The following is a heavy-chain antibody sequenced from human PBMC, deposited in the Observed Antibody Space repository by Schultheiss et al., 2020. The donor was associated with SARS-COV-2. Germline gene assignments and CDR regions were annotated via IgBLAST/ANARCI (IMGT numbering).Heavy chain of an antibody. CDR2: IYHSGST. CDR1: GGSISSSNW. D-gene: IGHD3-22*01. CDR3: ARLGTYYYDSSGYNPIDY. V-gene: IGHV4-4*02. Sequence: SETLSLTCAVSGGSISSSNWWSWVRQPPGKGLEWIGEIYHSGSTYYNPSLKSRVTISVDTSKNQFSLKLSSVTAADTAVYYCARLGTYYYDSSGYNPIDYWGQGTLVTVSS. J-gene: IGHJ4*02.